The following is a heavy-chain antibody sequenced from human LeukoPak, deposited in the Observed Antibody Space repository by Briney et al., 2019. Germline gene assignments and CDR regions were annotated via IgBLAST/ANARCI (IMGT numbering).Heavy chain of an antibody. CDR2: ISAYNGNT. CDR3: ARDLVPYSSGWYYFDY. CDR1: GYTFTSYG. Sequence: ASVKVSCKASGYTFTSYGISWVRHAPGQGLEWMGWISAYNGNTNYAQKLQGRVTITTDTSTSTAYMELRSLRSDDTAVYYCARDLVPYSSGWYYFDYWGQGTLVTVSS. D-gene: IGHD6-19*01. V-gene: IGHV1-18*01. J-gene: IGHJ4*02.